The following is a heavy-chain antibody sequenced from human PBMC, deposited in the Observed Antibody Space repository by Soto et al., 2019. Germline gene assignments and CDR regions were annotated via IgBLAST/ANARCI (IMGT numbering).Heavy chain of an antibody. V-gene: IGHV1-69*13. Sequence: SVKVSCKASGGTFSSNAISWVRQAPGQGLEWMGGIIPIFGTANYAQKFQGRVTITADESTSTAYMELSSLRSEDTAVYYCARVDYYGSGSYNYYYGMDVWGQGTTVTVSS. J-gene: IGHJ6*02. CDR2: IIPIFGTA. CDR1: GGTFSSNA. D-gene: IGHD3-10*01. CDR3: ARVDYYGSGSYNYYYGMDV.